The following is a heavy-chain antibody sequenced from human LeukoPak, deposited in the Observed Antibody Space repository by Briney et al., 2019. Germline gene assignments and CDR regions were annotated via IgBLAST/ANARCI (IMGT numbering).Heavy chain of an antibody. J-gene: IGHJ4*02. CDR1: GFSFTSYW. Sequence: GESLKISCKGSGFSFTSYWISWVRQMPGKGLEWMGRIDPSDSYTNYSPSFQGHVTISADKSISTAYLQWSSLKASDTAMYYCARQKWLVPNFDYWGQGTLVTVSS. CDR3: ARQKWLVPNFDY. CDR2: IDPSDSYT. D-gene: IGHD6-19*01. V-gene: IGHV5-10-1*01.